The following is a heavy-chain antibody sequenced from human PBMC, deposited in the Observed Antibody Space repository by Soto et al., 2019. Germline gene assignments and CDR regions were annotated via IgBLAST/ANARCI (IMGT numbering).Heavy chain of an antibody. CDR2: IYHSGST. Sequence: SETLSLTCAVSSVSISSSNWWSLVRHPPGKGLEWIGEIYHSGSTNYNPSLKSRVTISVDKSKNQFSLKLSSVTAADTAVYYCARTTQATEKWNDDFDIWGQGTMVTVSS. CDR1: SVSISSSNW. CDR3: ARTTQATEKWNDDFDI. D-gene: IGHD1-26*01. J-gene: IGHJ3*02. V-gene: IGHV4-4*02.